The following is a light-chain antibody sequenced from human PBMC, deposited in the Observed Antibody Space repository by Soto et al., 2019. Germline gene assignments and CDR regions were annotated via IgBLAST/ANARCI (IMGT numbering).Light chain of an antibody. CDR2: GAS. Sequence: EFVLTQSPGTLSLSPGERATLPCRTSQSVSSNQLAWYQQKPGQAPRLLIYGASSRTTGIPDRFSGSGSGTNFTLTISRLETEDFAVYYCQQYGGSPGTFGQGTKVDI. CDR1: QSVSSNQ. J-gene: IGKJ1*01. V-gene: IGKV3-20*01. CDR3: QQYGGSPGT.